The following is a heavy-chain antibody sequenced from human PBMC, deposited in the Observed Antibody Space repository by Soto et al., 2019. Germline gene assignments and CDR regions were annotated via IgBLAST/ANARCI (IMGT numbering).Heavy chain of an antibody. V-gene: IGHV3-23*01. CDR3: AKLTYPSDSAGYYYERVSGWIDS. Sequence: TGGSLRLSCAASGFNFSSYAMSWVRQGPGKGLEWVSSISASGGTANLADSVEGRRTISRDNSKSTLYLQLNSLRAEDTAVYYCAKLTYPSDSAGYYYERVSGWIDSWGPGTLVTVSS. CDR2: ISASGGTA. CDR1: GFNFSSYA. J-gene: IGHJ5*01. D-gene: IGHD3-22*01.